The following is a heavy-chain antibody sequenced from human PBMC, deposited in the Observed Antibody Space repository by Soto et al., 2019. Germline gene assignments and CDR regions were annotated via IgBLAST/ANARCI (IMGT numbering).Heavy chain of an antibody. CDR3: ARAHGSNFDWFYYYYGTDV. Sequence: ASVKVSCKASGYTFTSYAMHWVRQAPGQRLEWMGWINAGNGNTKYSQKFQGRVTITSDTSASTAYMELSSLRSEDTAVYYCARAHGSNFDWFYYYYGTDVWGQGTTVTVSS. J-gene: IGHJ6*02. CDR1: GYTFTSYA. V-gene: IGHV1-3*01. CDR2: INAGNGNT. D-gene: IGHD3-9*01.